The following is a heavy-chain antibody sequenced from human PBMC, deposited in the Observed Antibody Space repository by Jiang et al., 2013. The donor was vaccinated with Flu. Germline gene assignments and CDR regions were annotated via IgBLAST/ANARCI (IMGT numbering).Heavy chain of an antibody. J-gene: IGHJ4*02. Sequence: QLLESGGNLVKPGGSLRLSCTGSGFLFGKPWIFSNAWMSWVRQTPGKGLEWVGRIKSKSRRGATDYAAFVKGRFTISRDDSKNTLYLQMNSLKTEDTAVYYCTTVEVASGSGNPDYWGQGTLVTVSS. CDR3: TTVEVASGSGNPDY. V-gene: IGHV3-15*01. CDR2: IKSKSRRGAT. CDR1: GFLFGKPWIFSNAW. D-gene: IGHD1-26*01.